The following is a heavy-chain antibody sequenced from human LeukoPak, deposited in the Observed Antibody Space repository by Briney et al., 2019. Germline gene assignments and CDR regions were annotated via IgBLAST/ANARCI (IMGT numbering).Heavy chain of an antibody. D-gene: IGHD2-8*01. CDR3: ARDRGANYFDY. J-gene: IGHJ4*02. V-gene: IGHV3-33*01. Sequence: PGRSLRLSCAASGFTFRSHGMHWVRQAPGKGLEWVAVIWYDGSNKYYADSVKGRFTVSRDNSKNILYLQMNSLRAEDTAEYYCARDRGANYFDYWGQGTLVTVSS. CDR2: IWYDGSNK. CDR1: GFTFRSHG.